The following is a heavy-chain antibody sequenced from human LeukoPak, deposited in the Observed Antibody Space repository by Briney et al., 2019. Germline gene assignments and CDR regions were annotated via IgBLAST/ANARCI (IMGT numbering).Heavy chain of an antibody. V-gene: IGHV1-2*02. J-gene: IGHJ4*02. CDR1: GYTFTGYY. CDR2: INPNSGGT. CDR3: ARAGYCTNGVCYTDFDY. Sequence: ASVKVSCKASGYTFTGYYMLWLRQAPGQGLEWMGWINPNSGGTNYAQKFQGRVTMTRDTSISTAYMELSRLRSDDTAVYYCARAGYCTNGVCYTDFDYWGQGTLVTVSS. D-gene: IGHD2-8*01.